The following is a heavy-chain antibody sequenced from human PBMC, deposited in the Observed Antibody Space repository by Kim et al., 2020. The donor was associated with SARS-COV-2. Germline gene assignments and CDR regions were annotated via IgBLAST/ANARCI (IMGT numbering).Heavy chain of an antibody. D-gene: IGHD3-10*01. CDR2: K. CDR3: ARDRLGGSAMDV. J-gene: IGHJ6*02. V-gene: IGHV3-7*03. Sequence: KDDAESVTGRCTVSRDNAKNSLYLHMTSVRAEDTTVYCCARDRLGGSAMDVWGQGTTVTVSS.